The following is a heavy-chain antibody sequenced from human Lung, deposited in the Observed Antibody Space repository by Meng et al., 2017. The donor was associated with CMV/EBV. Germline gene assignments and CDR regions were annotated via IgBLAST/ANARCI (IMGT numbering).Heavy chain of an antibody. V-gene: IGHV4-39*07. J-gene: IGHJ3*02. CDR2: IYYSGST. CDR3: ARDIYHTDIVVVRSDAFDI. CDR1: GGSISSSSYY. Sequence: SXTXSLXCTVSGGSISSSSYYWGWIRQPPGKGLEWIGSIYYSGSTYYNPSLKSRVTISVDTSKNQFSLKLSSVTAADTAVYYCARDIYHTDIVVVRSDAFDIXGQGTMVTVSS. D-gene: IGHD2-2*01.